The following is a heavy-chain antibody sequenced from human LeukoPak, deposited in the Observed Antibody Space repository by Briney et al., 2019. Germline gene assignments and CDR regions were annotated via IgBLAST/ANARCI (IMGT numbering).Heavy chain of an antibody. V-gene: IGHV3-23*01. CDR1: GFTLSNYG. Sequence: GGSLRLSCAASGFTLSNYGMSWVRQAPGKGLEWVAGISDDGGNTKYADSVKGRFTISRDNPKNTLYLQMNSLRVEDTAVYLCAKRGVVIRVILVGFHKQAYYFDSWGEGALVTVSS. CDR3: AKRGVVIRVILVGFHKQAYYFDS. D-gene: IGHD3-22*01. CDR2: ISDDGGNT. J-gene: IGHJ4*02.